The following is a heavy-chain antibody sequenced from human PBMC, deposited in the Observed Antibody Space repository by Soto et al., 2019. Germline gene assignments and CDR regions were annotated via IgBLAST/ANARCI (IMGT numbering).Heavy chain of an antibody. J-gene: IGHJ4*02. CDR2: IYYSGST. V-gene: IGHV4-39*01. D-gene: IGHD3-22*01. CDR1: GGSISSSSYY. Sequence: SETLSLTCTVSGGSISSSSYYWGWIRQPPGKGLEWIGSIYYSGSTYYNPSFKSRVTISVDTSKNQFSLKLSSVTAADTAVYYCASFGSYDSSGFDYWGQGTLVTVSS. CDR3: ASFGSYDSSGFDY.